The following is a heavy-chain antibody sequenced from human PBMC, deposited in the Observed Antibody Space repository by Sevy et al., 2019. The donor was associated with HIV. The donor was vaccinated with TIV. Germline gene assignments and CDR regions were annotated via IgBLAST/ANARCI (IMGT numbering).Heavy chain of an antibody. D-gene: IGHD3-16*01. CDR2: INPKSGDT. J-gene: IGHJ3*02. CDR3: VRESITEPYTLLSCDI. Sequence: ASVKVSCKSTGYIFSDYNMHWVRQAPGQGLEWMALINPKSGDTIYAQMFRGRVSMTRDTSMSTAYMELSGLTSDETAVYYCVRESITEPYTLLSCDIWGQGTMVTVSS. V-gene: IGHV1-2*06. CDR1: GYIFSDYN.